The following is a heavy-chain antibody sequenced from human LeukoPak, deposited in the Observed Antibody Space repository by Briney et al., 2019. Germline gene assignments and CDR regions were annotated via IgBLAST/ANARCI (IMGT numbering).Heavy chain of an antibody. CDR1: GFTFNSYE. D-gene: IGHD6-19*01. CDR2: ISSSGSTI. CDR3: AREAVAGTGFDY. V-gene: IGHV3-48*03. J-gene: IGHJ4*02. Sequence: GGSLRLSCAASGFTFNSYEMNWVRQAPGKRLEWVSYISSSGSTIYYADSVKGRFTISRDNAKSSLYLQMNSLRAEDTAVYYCAREAVAGTGFDYWGQGTLVTVSS.